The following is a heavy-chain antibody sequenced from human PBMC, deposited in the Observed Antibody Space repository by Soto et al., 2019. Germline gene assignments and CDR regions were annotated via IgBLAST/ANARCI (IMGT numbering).Heavy chain of an antibody. CDR1: GFTFSSYG. Sequence: QVQLVESGGGVVQPGRSLRLSCAASGFTFSSYGMHWVRQAPGKGLEWVAVISYDESNKYYADSVKGRFTSSRDNSKNTLYLHMNSLRAEDTAVYYCAKDVGYSSTWWESFWGQGTLVTVSS. V-gene: IGHV3-30*18. J-gene: IGHJ4*02. CDR2: ISYDESNK. D-gene: IGHD6-13*01. CDR3: AKDVGYSSTWWESF.